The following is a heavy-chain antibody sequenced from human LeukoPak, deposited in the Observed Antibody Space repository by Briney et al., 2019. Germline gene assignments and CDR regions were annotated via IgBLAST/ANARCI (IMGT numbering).Heavy chain of an antibody. J-gene: IGHJ4*02. D-gene: IGHD6-6*01. CDR2: ILYDGSNK. Sequence: GGSLRLSCAASGFTFSSYGMHWVRQAPGKGLEWVALILYDGSNKYYADSVKGRFTISRDNSKNTLYLQMNSLRVEDTAVYYCARESFAARWDWGQGTLVTVSS. CDR3: ARESFAARWD. V-gene: IGHV3-30*03. CDR1: GFTFSSYG.